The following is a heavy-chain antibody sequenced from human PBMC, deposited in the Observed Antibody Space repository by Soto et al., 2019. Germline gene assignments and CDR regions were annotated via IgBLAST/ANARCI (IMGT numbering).Heavy chain of an antibody. V-gene: IGHV1-18*01. D-gene: IGHD3-10*02. CDR3: ARDGPPLFD. CDR1: GYTFTSYG. J-gene: IGHJ4*02. Sequence: QVQLVQSGAEVKKPGASVKVSCKASGYTFTSYGISWVRQAPGQGLEWMGWISAYNGNTNYAQKRQXXXTXXTGTSTSTGYMELRSLRSDDTAVYYCARDGPPLFDWGQGTLVTVSS. CDR2: ISAYNGNT.